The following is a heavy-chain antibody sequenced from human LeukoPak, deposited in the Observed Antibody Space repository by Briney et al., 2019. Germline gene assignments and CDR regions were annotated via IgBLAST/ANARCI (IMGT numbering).Heavy chain of an antibody. Sequence: PSDTLSLTCAVYGGSFSGYYWTWIRQPPGKTLEWIGEINHSGSSNYNPSLMSRVTMSVDTSKNQISLRLSSVTAADTAVYYCARETSPYSKRGSYFDLWGRRTPVTVSS. V-gene: IGHV4-34*01. CDR3: ARETSPYSKRGSYFDL. D-gene: IGHD5-12*01. CDR1: GGSFSGYY. CDR2: INHSGSS. J-gene: IGHJ2*01.